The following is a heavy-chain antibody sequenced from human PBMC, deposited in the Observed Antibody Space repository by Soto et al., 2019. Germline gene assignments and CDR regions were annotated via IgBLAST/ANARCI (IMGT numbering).Heavy chain of an antibody. CDR1: GGSISSGGYS. CDR2: IYHSGST. CDR3: ARTDYDSSGYQPNYYFDY. Sequence: SETLSLTYAVSGGSISSGGYSWSWIRQPPGKGLEWIGYIYHSGSTYYNPSLKSRVTISVDRSKNQFSLKLSSVTAADTAVYYCARTDYDSSGYQPNYYFDYWGQGTLVPVSS. J-gene: IGHJ4*02. V-gene: IGHV4-30-2*01. D-gene: IGHD3-22*01.